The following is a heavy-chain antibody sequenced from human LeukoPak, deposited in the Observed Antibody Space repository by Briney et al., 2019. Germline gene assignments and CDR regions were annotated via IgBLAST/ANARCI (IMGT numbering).Heavy chain of an antibody. V-gene: IGHV3-30*02. CDR3: ARDYYDSSGYYPTNDY. Sequence: GGSLRLSCAASGFTFSSYSMNWVRQAPGKGLEWVAFIRYDGSNKYYADSVKGRFTISRDNSKNTLYLQMNSLRAEDTAVYYCARDYYDSSGYYPTNDYWGQGTLVTVSS. D-gene: IGHD3-22*01. J-gene: IGHJ4*02. CDR2: IRYDGSNK. CDR1: GFTFSSYS.